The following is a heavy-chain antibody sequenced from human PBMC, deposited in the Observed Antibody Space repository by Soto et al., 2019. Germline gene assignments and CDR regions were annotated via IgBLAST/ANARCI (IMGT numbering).Heavy chain of an antibody. V-gene: IGHV1-46*01. D-gene: IGHD3-22*01. Sequence: ASVKVSCKASGYTFTSYYMHWVRQAPGQGLEWMGIINPSGGSTSYAQKFQGRVTMTRDTSTSTVYMELSSLRSEDTAVYYCARDHGSTYYYDSSGYYYYQACYYFDYWGQVTLVTVSS. CDR1: GYTFTSYY. CDR2: INPSGGST. J-gene: IGHJ4*02. CDR3: ARDHGSTYYYDSSGYYYYQACYYFDY.